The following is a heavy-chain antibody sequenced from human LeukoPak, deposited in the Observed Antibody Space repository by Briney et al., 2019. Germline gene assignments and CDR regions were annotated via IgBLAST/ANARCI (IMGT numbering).Heavy chain of an antibody. J-gene: IGHJ5*02. D-gene: IGHD2-2*01. CDR2: INPNSGGT. CDR3: ARDEKYCSSTSCSNWFDP. Sequence: ASVKVSCKASGYTFTGYYMHWVRQAPGQGLEWMGWINPNSGGTNYAQKFQGRVTMTRDTSISTAYMELSRLRSDDTAVYYCARDEKYCSSTSCSNWFDPWGQGTLVTVSS. CDR1: GYTFTGYY. V-gene: IGHV1-2*02.